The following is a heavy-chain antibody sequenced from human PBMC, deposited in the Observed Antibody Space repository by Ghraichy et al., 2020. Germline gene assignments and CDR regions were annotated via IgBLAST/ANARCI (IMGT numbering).Heavy chain of an antibody. D-gene: IGHD3-10*01. CDR1: GLIFSTYW. CDR2: INQDGREK. V-gene: IGHV3-7*03. J-gene: IGHJ3*02. CDR3: RSGDTFDI. Sequence: GGSLRLSCAASGLIFSTYWMTWVRQAPGKGLEWVANINQDGREKYYVASVKGRFTISRDNAKNSLYLQMNGLRAEDTAVYYCRSGDTFDIWGQGTMVAVSS.